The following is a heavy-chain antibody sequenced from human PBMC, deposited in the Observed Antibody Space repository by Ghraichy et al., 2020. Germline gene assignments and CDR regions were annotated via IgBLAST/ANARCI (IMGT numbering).Heavy chain of an antibody. D-gene: IGHD2-21*01. Sequence: GGSLRLSCAASGFSFRNYDMNWVRQAPGKGLECISYISSNGRTIYYADSVKGRFTISRDNAKNSLYLQMNSLRPEDTAVYYCARDLKPEGGEIFSDHWGPGTPVPLPS. CDR3: ARDLKPEGGEIFSDH. V-gene: IGHV3-48*03. CDR1: GFSFRNYD. J-gene: IGHJ4*02. CDR2: ISSNGRTI.